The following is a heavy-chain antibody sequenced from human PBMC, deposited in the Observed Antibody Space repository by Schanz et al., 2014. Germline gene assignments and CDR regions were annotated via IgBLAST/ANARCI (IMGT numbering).Heavy chain of an antibody. V-gene: IGHV3-7*03. CDR3: AKGQLLSYYFDY. CDR1: GFSFSGFG. J-gene: IGHJ4*02. Sequence: VQLVESGGGVVQPGRSLRLSCAGSGFSFSGFGMHWVRQAPGKGLEWVANIKQDGSEKYYVDSVKGRFTISRDNAKNSLYLQMNSLRAEDTAVYYCAKGQLLSYYFDYWGQGTLVTVSS. CDR2: IKQDGSEK. D-gene: IGHD2-21*01.